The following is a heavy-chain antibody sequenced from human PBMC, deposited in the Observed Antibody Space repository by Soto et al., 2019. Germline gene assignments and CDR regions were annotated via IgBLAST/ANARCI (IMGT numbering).Heavy chain of an antibody. V-gene: IGHV3-53*01. Sequence: GGSLRLSCAASGFTVSSNYMSWVRQAPGKGLEWGSVIYSGGSTYYADSVKGRFTISRDNSKNTLYLQMNSLRAEDTAVYYCARDLSGSFDPWGQGTLVTVSS. J-gene: IGHJ5*02. CDR1: GFTVSSNY. CDR2: IYSGGST. CDR3: ARDLSGSFDP. D-gene: IGHD6-19*01.